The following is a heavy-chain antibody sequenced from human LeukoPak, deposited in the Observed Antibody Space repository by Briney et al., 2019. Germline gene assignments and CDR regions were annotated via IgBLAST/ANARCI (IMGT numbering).Heavy chain of an antibody. CDR2: IWYDGSNK. CDR3: ARDLSGSSYFDY. J-gene: IGHJ4*02. Sequence: PGGSLRLSCAASGFTFSSYGMHWVRQAPGKGLEWAAVIWYDGSNKYYADSVKGRFTISRDNSKNTLYLQMNSLRAEDTAVYYCARDLSGSSYFDYWGQGTLVTVSS. CDR1: GFTFSSYG. D-gene: IGHD3-10*01. V-gene: IGHV3-33*01.